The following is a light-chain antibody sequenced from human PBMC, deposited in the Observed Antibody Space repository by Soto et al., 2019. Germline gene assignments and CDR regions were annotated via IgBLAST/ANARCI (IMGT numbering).Light chain of an antibody. CDR3: QVHLPSPPAYT. V-gene: IGKV3-20*01. CDR1: QIVYSSQ. CDR2: GAS. J-gene: IGKJ2*01. Sequence: EIVLTQSPGTLSLSPGERATLSCRTSQIVYSSQLAWYQQRPGHSPRLLIHGASSRAAGIPDRFSGSGSGTDFILTVSRLEPEDFAVYYCQVHLPSPPAYTFGQGTKLEIK.